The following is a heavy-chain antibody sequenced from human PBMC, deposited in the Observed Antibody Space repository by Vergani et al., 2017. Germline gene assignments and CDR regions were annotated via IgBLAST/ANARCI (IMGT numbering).Heavy chain of an antibody. CDR1: GFTFSSYW. D-gene: IGHD5-24*01. CDR2: IKQDGSEK. CDR3: ARAPRVVTRDKYDYYYXMDV. V-gene: IGHV3-7*01. J-gene: IGHJ6*03. Sequence: EVQLVESGGGLVQPGGSLRLSCAASGFTFSSYWMSWVRQAPGKGLEWVANIKQDGSEKYYVDSVKGRFTISRDNAKNSLYLQMNSLRAEDTAVYYCARAPRVVTRDKYDYYYXMDVWGKGTTGTVSS.